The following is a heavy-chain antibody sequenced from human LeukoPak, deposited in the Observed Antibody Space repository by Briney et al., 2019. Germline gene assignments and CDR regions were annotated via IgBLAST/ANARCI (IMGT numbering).Heavy chain of an antibody. CDR1: GFTFSSYS. V-gene: IGHV3-48*02. Sequence: GGSLRLSCAASGFTFSSYSMTWVRQAPGKGLERVSYISSSSSTIYYADSVKGRFTISRDNAKNSLYLQMNSLRDEDTAVYYCARDPYDYVWGSPEPVDYWGQGTLVTVSS. J-gene: IGHJ4*02. CDR2: ISSSSSTI. D-gene: IGHD3-16*01. CDR3: ARDPYDYVWGSPEPVDY.